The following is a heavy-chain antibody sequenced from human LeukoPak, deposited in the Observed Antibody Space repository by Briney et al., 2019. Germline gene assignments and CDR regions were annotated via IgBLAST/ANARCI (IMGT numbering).Heavy chain of an antibody. CDR3: ARVQGSDTSGSFDH. V-gene: IGHV1-8*01. CDR1: GYTFISHD. CDR2: MDPNSGNT. Sequence: ASVKVSCKTSGYTFISHDINWVRQATGQGLEWMGWMDPNSGNTGYAQRFQGRVSLTRSTSLSEAYMELTSLKFEDTAVYYCARVQGSDTSGSFDHWGQGTLVTVSS. J-gene: IGHJ4*02. D-gene: IGHD1-26*01.